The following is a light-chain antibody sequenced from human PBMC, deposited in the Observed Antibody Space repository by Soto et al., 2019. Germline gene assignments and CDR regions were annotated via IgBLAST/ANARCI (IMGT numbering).Light chain of an antibody. CDR3: SSFKTSESWV. CDR1: SSDVGYYNH. V-gene: IGLV2-14*01. CDR2: EVS. Sequence: QSVLTQPASESGSPGQSITISCTGTSSDVGYYNHVSWYQQYPGKAPKLMIYEVSDRPSGVSNRFSGSKSGNTASLTISGLQAEDEADYYCSSFKTSESWVFGGGTKLTVL. J-gene: IGLJ2*01.